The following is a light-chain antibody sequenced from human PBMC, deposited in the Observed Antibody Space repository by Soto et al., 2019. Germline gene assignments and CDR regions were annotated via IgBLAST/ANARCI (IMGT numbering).Light chain of an antibody. Sequence: EIVLTQSPSTLSLSPGERATLSCRASQSVSSYLAWYQQKPGQAPRLLIYDASNRATGIPARFSGSGSGTDFTLPISSLEPEDFAAYYCQQRSNCPPITFGQGTRLEIK. CDR3: QQRSNCPPIT. V-gene: IGKV3-11*01. CDR1: QSVSSY. J-gene: IGKJ5*01. CDR2: DAS.